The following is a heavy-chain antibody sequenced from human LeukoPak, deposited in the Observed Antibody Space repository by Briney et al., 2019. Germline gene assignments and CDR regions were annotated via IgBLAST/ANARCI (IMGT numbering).Heavy chain of an antibody. CDR1: GYTFTGYF. Sequence: ASVKVSCKASGYTFTGYFMHWVRQAPGQGLEWMGWINPTSGGTNHAQKFQGRVTMARDTSISTAYMELSRLRSDDTAVYYCARDPSVSGYSFGYFDYWGQGTLVTVSS. D-gene: IGHD5-18*01. CDR2: INPTSGGT. J-gene: IGHJ4*02. V-gene: IGHV1-2*02. CDR3: ARDPSVSGYSFGYFDY.